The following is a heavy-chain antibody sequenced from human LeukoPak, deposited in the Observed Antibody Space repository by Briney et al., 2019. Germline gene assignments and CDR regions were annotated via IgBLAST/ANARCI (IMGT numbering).Heavy chain of an antibody. CDR1: GFTFSSYE. Sequence: GGSLRLSCAASGFTFSSYEMNWVRQAPGKGPEWVSYISSSGSTIYYADSVKGRFTISRDNAKNSLYLQMNSLRAEDTAVYYCARDRGAGTNDYWGQGTLVTVSS. V-gene: IGHV3-48*03. CDR3: ARDRGAGTNDY. J-gene: IGHJ4*02. D-gene: IGHD6-13*01. CDR2: ISSSGSTI.